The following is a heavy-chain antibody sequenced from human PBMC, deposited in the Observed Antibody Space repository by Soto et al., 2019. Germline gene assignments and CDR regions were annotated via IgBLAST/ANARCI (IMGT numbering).Heavy chain of an antibody. CDR2: IIPILGIA. D-gene: IGHD2-2*01. J-gene: IGHJ6*02. V-gene: IGHV1-69*08. CDR3: ARDRCSSTSCYGYYYYGMDV. Sequence: QVQLVQSGAEVKKPGSSVKVSCKASGGTFSSYTISWVRQAPGQGLEWMGRIIPILGIANYAQKFQGRVTITADKSTSTAYMELSSLRSEDTAMYYCARDRCSSTSCYGYYYYGMDVWGQGTTVTVSS. CDR1: GGTFSSYT.